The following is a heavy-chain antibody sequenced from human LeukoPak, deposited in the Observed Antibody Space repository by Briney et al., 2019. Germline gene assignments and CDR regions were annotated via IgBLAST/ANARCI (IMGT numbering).Heavy chain of an antibody. V-gene: IGHV1-69*13. J-gene: IGHJ6*02. D-gene: IGHD1-1*01. CDR1: GGTFSSYA. CDR2: IIPIFGTA. Sequence: GASVKVSCKASGGTFSSYAISWVRQAPGQGLEWMGGIIPIFGTANYAQKFQGRVTITADESTSTAYMELSSLRSEDTAVYYCARFCPDDDPDYYYGMDVWGQGTTVTVSS. CDR3: ARFCPDDDPDYYYGMDV.